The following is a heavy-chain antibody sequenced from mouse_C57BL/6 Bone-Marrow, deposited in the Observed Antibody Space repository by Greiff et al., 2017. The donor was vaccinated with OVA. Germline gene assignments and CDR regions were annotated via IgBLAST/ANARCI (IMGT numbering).Heavy chain of an antibody. J-gene: IGHJ1*03. V-gene: IGHV5-17*01. D-gene: IGHD1-1*01. CDR2: ISSGSSTI. CDR1: GFTFSDYG. CDR3: ARAYGPPSYWYFDV. Sequence: EVKLQESGGGLVKPGGSLKLSCAASGFTFSDYGMHWVRPAPEKGLEWVAYISSGSSTIYYADTVKGRFTISRDNAKNTLFLQMASLRSEDTAMYYCARAYGPPSYWYFDVWGTGTTVTVSS.